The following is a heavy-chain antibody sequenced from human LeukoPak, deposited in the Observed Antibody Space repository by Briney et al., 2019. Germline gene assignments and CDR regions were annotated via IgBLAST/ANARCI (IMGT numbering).Heavy chain of an antibody. CDR2: INSGGSST. D-gene: IGHD6-13*01. Sequence: GGSLRLSCAASGFTFSSYWMHWVRQAPGKGLVWVSRINSGGSSTSYADSVKGRFTISRDNAKNTLYLQMSSLRAEDTAVYYCAKDPDGQYTYSWYFTDYWGQGTLVTVSS. CDR1: GFTFSSYW. CDR3: AKDPDGQYTYSWYFTDY. V-gene: IGHV3-74*01. J-gene: IGHJ4*02.